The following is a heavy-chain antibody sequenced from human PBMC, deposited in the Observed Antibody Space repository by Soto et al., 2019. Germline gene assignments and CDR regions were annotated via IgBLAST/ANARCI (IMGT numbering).Heavy chain of an antibody. CDR3: TYSSGYYYYGMDV. V-gene: IGHV3-49*04. CDR1: GFTFGDYA. J-gene: IGHJ6*02. CDR2: IRSKAYGGTT. D-gene: IGHD3-22*01. Sequence: GSLRLSCTASGFTFGDYAMSWVRQAPGKGLEWVGFIRSKAYGGTTEYAASVKGRFTISRDDSKSIAYLQMNSLKTEDTAVYYCTYSSGYYYYGMDVWGQGTTVTVSS.